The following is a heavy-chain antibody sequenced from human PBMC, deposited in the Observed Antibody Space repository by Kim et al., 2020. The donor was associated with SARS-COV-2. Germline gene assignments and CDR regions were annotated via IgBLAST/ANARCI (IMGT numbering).Heavy chain of an antibody. CDR1: GFTFSSYA. Sequence: GGSLRLSCAASGFTFSSYAMSWVRQAPGKGLEWVSAISGSGGSTYYADSVKGRFTISRDNSKNTLYLQMNSLRAEDTAVYYCATGRHSSSWYYWGQGTLVTVSS. CDR3: ATGRHSSSWYY. D-gene: IGHD6-13*01. J-gene: IGHJ4*02. CDR2: ISGSGGST. V-gene: IGHV3-23*01.